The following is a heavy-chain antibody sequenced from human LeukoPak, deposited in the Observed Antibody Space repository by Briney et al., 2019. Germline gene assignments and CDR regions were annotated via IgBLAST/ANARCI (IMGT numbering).Heavy chain of an antibody. V-gene: IGHV3-33*01. Sequence: GGSLRLSCAASGFTFNNYAMHWVRQAPGKGLEWVTTIWYDGSNKYYGDSVKGRFTISRDNSKSTLYLQMNSLRAEDAAVYYCARDKGNHPYNWFDPWGQGTLVTVSS. D-gene: IGHD1-14*01. CDR2: IWYDGSNK. CDR1: GFTFNNYA. CDR3: ARDKGNHPYNWFDP. J-gene: IGHJ5*02.